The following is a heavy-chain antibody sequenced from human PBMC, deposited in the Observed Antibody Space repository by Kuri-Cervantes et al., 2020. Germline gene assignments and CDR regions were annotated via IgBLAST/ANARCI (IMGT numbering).Heavy chain of an antibody. D-gene: IGHD2-15*01. CDR1: GFTFSRRT. CDR3: AREWAIRYCSGGSCYLGYYYGMDV. J-gene: IGHJ6*02. CDR2: INSDGSST. V-gene: IGHV3-74*01. Sequence: GESLKISCEGSGFTFSRRTLNWVRQAPGKGLVWVSRINSDGSSTSYTDSVKGRFTISRDNAKNTLYLQMNSLRAEDTAVYYCAREWAIRYCSGGSCYLGYYYGMDVWGQGTTVTVSS.